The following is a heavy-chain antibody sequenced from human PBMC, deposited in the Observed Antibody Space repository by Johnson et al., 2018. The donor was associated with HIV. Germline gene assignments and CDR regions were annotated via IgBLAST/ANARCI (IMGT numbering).Heavy chain of an antibody. V-gene: IGHV3-20*04. CDR2: INWNGGST. Sequence: EQLVESGGGLVQPGGSLRLSCAASGFTFDDYGMTWVRQAPGKGLEWVSGINWNGGSTAYADSVKGRFTISRDNAKNSLYLQMNSLRAEDTAVYYCAKTNYNFWSGYAFYIWGQGTMVIVSS. J-gene: IGHJ3*02. D-gene: IGHD3-3*01. CDR1: GFTFDDYG. CDR3: AKTNYNFWSGYAFYI.